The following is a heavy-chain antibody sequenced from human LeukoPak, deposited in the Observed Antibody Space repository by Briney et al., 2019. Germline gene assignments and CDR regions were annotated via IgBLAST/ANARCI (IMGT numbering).Heavy chain of an antibody. J-gene: IGHJ4*02. CDR2: INPRGGST. CDR1: GYTLTSCN. V-gene: IGHV1-46*01. Sequence: GASVKVSCKASGYTLTSCNMHCVRQAPGQGLEWMGIINPRGGSTSYAKKFQGRVTMTRDTSTNTIYMELSSLRSEDTAVYYCARDSTMTTGGSAYYFDNWGQGTLVTVSS. CDR3: ARDSTMTTGGSAYYFDN. D-gene: IGHD4-17*01.